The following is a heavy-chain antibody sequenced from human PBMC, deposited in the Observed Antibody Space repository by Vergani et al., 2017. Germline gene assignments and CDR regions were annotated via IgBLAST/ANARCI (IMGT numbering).Heavy chain of an antibody. J-gene: IGHJ4*02. V-gene: IGHV4-38-2*01. CDR2: IYHSGST. CDR3: ARHRLHYYDSSGYPDY. CDR1: GDSISSGYY. Sequence: QVQLQESGPGLVKPSETLSLTCAVSGDSISSGYYWGWIRQPPGKGLEWIGSIYHSGSTYYNPSLKSRVTISVDTSKNQFSLKLSSVTAADTAVYYCARHRLHYYDSSGYPDYWGQGTLVTVSS. D-gene: IGHD3-22*01.